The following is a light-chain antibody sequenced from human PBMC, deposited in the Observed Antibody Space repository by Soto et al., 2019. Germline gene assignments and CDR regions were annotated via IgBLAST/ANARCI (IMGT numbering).Light chain of an antibody. CDR3: QQYHSYPFT. CDR1: QSISSW. Sequence: DIQMTQSPSTLSASVGDRVTITCRASQSISSWLAWYQQKPGKAPKLLIYKASSLESGVPSRFSGSGSGTEFTLTISSLQPDDFAPYYCQQYHSYPFTFGGGTKVEIK. V-gene: IGKV1-5*03. CDR2: KAS. J-gene: IGKJ4*01.